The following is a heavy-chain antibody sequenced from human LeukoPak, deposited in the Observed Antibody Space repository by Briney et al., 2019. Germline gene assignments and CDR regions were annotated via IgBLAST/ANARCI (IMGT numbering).Heavy chain of an antibody. Sequence: SETLPLTCAVYGGSFSGYYWSWIRQPPGKGLEWIGEINHSGSTNYNPSLKSRVTMSVDTSKNQFSLKLSSVTAADTAVYYCAREEYYYDSSGYSETIFDYWGQGTLVTVSS. V-gene: IGHV4-34*01. J-gene: IGHJ4*02. D-gene: IGHD3-22*01. CDR2: INHSGST. CDR1: GGSFSGYY. CDR3: AREEYYYDSSGYSETIFDY.